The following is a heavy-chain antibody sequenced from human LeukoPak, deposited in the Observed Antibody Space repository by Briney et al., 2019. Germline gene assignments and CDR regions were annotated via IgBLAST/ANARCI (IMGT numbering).Heavy chain of an antibody. D-gene: IGHD7-27*01. CDR3: ASRKLGNDY. J-gene: IGHJ4*02. CDR1: GGSISSGSYY. V-gene: IGHV4-61*02. Sequence: SETLSLTCTVSGGSISSGSYYWSWIRQPAGKGLEWIGRIYTSGSTNYSPSLKSRVTISADTSKNQFSLKLISVTAADTAVYYCASRKLGNDYWGQGTLVTVSS. CDR2: IYTSGST.